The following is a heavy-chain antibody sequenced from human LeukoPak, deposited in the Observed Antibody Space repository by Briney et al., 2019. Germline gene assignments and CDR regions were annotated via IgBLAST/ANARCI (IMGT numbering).Heavy chain of an antibody. CDR2: IYYSGST. D-gene: IGHD3-3*01. CDR3: ARGVRYYDFWSGPPGVYFDY. Sequence: SETLSLTCTVSGGSISSYYWSWIRQPPGKGLEWIGYIYYSGSTNYNPSLKSRVTISVDTSKNQFSLKLSSVTAADTAVYYCARGVRYYDFWSGPPGVYFDYWGQGTLVTVSS. CDR1: GGSISSYY. J-gene: IGHJ4*02. V-gene: IGHV4-59*12.